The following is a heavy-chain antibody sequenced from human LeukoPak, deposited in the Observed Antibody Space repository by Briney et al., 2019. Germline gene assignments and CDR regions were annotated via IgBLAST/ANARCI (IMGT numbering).Heavy chain of an antibody. V-gene: IGHV1-2*02. D-gene: IGHD1-26*01. CDR3: ARSGQGGSYRGDAFDI. Sequence: ASVKVSCKASGYTFSGSYMHWVRQAPGQGLEWMGWIIPNSGGTNYAQTFQGRVTMTRDSSISTVYMELSRLRSDDTAVYYCARSGQGGSYRGDAFDIWGQGTMVTVSS. J-gene: IGHJ3*02. CDR1: GYTFSGSY. CDR2: IIPNSGGT.